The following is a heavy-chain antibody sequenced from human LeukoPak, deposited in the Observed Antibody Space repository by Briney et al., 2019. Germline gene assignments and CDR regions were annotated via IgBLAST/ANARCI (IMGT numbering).Heavy chain of an antibody. CDR2: TYYSGST. Sequence: SETLSLTCTVSGGSISSSSYYWGWIRQPPGKGLEWIRSTYYSGSTNYNPSLKSRVTISVATSKNPFSLKLSSLTATDRAVYYWARGPRWPDYVWGSYRRYYFDYWGQGTLVTVSS. J-gene: IGHJ4*02. D-gene: IGHD3-16*02. V-gene: IGHV4-39*07. CDR3: ARGPRWPDYVWGSYRRYYFDY. CDR1: GGSISSSSYY.